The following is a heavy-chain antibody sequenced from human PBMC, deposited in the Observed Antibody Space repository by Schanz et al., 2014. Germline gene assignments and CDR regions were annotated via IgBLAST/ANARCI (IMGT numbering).Heavy chain of an antibody. V-gene: IGHV3-33*01. Sequence: QVQLVESGGGVGQPGRSLRLSCVASGFTFSSYDVFWVRQAPGKGLEWVAILWHDGSKKYYADSVKGRFTVSRDNSKNTLYLQLNSLRAEDTAVYYCARDFHGYGPHLDYWGQGSLVTVSS. CDR1: GFTFSSYD. CDR2: LWHDGSKK. D-gene: IGHD5-12*01. J-gene: IGHJ4*02. CDR3: ARDFHGYGPHLDY.